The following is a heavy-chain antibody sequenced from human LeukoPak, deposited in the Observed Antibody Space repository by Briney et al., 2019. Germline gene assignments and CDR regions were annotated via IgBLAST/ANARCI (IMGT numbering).Heavy chain of an antibody. J-gene: IGHJ3*02. CDR1: GFTFGDYA. V-gene: IGHV3-11*01. D-gene: IGHD6-13*01. Sequence: GGSLRLSCTASGFTFGDYAMSWFRQAPGKGLEWTSCVSNSGSTIYYADSVKGRFTISRDNVKNSLYLQMNSLRAEDTAVYYCARDGAYSASNIWGQGTMVAVSS. CDR2: VSNSGSTI. CDR3: ARDGAYSASNI.